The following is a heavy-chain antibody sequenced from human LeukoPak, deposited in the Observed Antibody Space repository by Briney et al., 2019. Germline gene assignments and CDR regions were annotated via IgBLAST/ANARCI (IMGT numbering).Heavy chain of an antibody. CDR3: ARGVPGGLDI. CDR1: DFIFSNYD. V-gene: IGHV3-30-3*01. J-gene: IGHJ3*02. CDR2: TSYHGSDE. D-gene: IGHD2-2*01. Sequence: GRSLRLSCAASDFIFSNYDMHWVRQAPGKGLQWVTSTSYHGSDEYYTDSVKGRFTISRDNSKNMLYLQMNSLRVEDTAVYFCARGVPGGLDIWGQGTMVTVS.